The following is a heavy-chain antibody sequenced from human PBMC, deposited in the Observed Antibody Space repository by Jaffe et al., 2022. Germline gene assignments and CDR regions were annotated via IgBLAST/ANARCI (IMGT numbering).Heavy chain of an antibody. CDR3: ARDGYYYGSGSYFHWFDP. D-gene: IGHD3-10*01. V-gene: IGHV4-38-2*02. CDR1: GYSISSGYY. J-gene: IGHJ5*02. Sequence: QVQLQESGPGLVKPSETLSLTCAVSGYSISSGYYWGWIRQPPGKGLEWIGSIYHSGSTYYNPSLKSRVTISVDTSKNQFSLKLSSVTAADTAVYYCARDGYYYGSGSYFHWFDPWGQGTLVTVSS. CDR2: IYHSGST.